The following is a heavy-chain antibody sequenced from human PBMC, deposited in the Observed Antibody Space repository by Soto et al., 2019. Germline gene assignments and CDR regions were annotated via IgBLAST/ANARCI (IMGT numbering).Heavy chain of an antibody. Sequence: SETLSLTCTVSGGSISSYDWSWIRQPPGKGLEWIGYIYYSGSTNYNPSLKSRVTISVDTSKNQFSLKLSSVTAADTAVYYCARDNCGGDCYSFFASGAFDIWGQGTMVTVSS. CDR3: ARDNCGGDCYSFFASGAFDI. D-gene: IGHD2-21*02. CDR1: GGSISSYD. J-gene: IGHJ3*02. CDR2: IYYSGST. V-gene: IGHV4-59*01.